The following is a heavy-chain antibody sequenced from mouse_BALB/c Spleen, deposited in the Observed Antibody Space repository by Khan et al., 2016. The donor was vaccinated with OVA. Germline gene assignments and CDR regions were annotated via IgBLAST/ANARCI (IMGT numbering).Heavy chain of an antibody. CDR1: GYSITSDYA. CDR2: ISYSGST. Sequence: EVKLQESGPGLVKPSQSLSLTCTVTGYSITSDYAWNWIRQFPGNKLEWMGYISYSGSTTYNPSLKSRISITRDTSKTQFFLQLNSVTTEDTATYYCARWFTYWGQGTLVTVSA. CDR3: ARWFTY. J-gene: IGHJ3*01. V-gene: IGHV3-2*02.